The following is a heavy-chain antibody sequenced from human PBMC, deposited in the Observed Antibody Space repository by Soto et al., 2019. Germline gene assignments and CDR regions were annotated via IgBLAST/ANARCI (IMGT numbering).Heavy chain of an antibody. CDR3: ASPTLGAFDI. CDR1: GGSISSSNYF. Sequence: PSETLSLTCTISGGSISSSNYFWGWIRQPPGKGLEWIGSIYYSGSTSYNSSLKSRVTISVDTSKNQFSLRLSSVTAADTAVYYCASPTLGAFDIWGQETMVTVSS. J-gene: IGHJ3*02. CDR2: IYYSGST. D-gene: IGHD3-16*01. V-gene: IGHV4-39*01.